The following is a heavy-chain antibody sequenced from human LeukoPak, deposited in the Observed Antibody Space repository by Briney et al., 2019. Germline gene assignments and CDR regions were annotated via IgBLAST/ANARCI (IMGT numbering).Heavy chain of an antibody. Sequence: SETLSLTCAVYGGSFSGYYWSWIRQPPGRGLEWIGEINHSGSTNYNPSLKSRVTISVDTSKNQFSLKLSSVTAADTAVYYCASGDDSSGYSTFDIWGQGTMVTVSS. V-gene: IGHV4-34*01. D-gene: IGHD3-22*01. CDR2: INHSGST. CDR1: GGSFSGYY. J-gene: IGHJ3*02. CDR3: ASGDDSSGYSTFDI.